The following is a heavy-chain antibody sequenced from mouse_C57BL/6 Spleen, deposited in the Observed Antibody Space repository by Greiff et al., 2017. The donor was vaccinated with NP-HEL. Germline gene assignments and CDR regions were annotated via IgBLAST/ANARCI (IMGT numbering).Heavy chain of an antibody. J-gene: IGHJ4*01. CDR3: ARRGPTVVARDAMDY. Sequence: VQLQQSGAELAKPGASVKLSCKASGYTFTSYWMHWVTQRPGQGLEWIGSINPSSGYTKYNQKFKDKATLTADKSSSTAYMQLSSLTYEDSAVNYCARRGPTVVARDAMDYWGQGTSVTVSS. CDR2: INPSSGYT. CDR1: GYTFTSYW. D-gene: IGHD1-1*01. V-gene: IGHV1-7*01.